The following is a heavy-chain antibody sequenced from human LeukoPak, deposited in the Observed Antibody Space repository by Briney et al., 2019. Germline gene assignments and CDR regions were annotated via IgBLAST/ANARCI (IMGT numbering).Heavy chain of an antibody. V-gene: IGHV1-8*01. Sequence: ASVKVSCKASGYTFTSYDINWVRQATGQGLEWMGYMNPNSDKTEFAQKFQGRVTMIADTSISTAYMELSSLTSEDTAVYYCARELRRDAYWGQGTLVTVSS. CDR3: ARELRRDAY. D-gene: IGHD5-24*01. CDR1: GYTFTSYD. CDR2: MNPNSDKT. J-gene: IGHJ4*02.